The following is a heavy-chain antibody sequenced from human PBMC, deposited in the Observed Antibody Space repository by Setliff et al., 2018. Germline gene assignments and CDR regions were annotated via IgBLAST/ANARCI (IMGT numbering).Heavy chain of an antibody. V-gene: IGHV4-39*01. CDR2: IYYTGTA. D-gene: IGHD3-10*01. J-gene: IGHJ4*02. Sequence: SETLSLTCTVSGDSISSTSYQWGWVRQPPGKGLEWIGSIYYTGTAYYNPSLKSRVTISVDTSKNQFSLQVTSLAATDTALYFCARHEFVGGYYGSVTYRHFDYWGQGIVVTVPQ. CDR3: ARHEFVGGYYGSVTYRHFDY. CDR1: GDSISSTSYQ.